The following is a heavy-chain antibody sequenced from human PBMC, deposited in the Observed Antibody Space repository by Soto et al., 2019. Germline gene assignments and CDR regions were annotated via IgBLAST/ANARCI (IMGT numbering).Heavy chain of an antibody. CDR2: IYYSGTT. D-gene: IGHD6-25*01. V-gene: IGHV4-39*07. CDR1: GDSITSNSYF. CDR3: AKGERQQQRDY. Sequence: PSETLSLTCNVSGDSITSNSYFWAWIRQPPGKGPEWIGSIYYSGTTYYNPSLRSRVIISVDKSKNQFSLNLSSVTDADTAVYYCAKGERQQQRDYWGQGTLVTVSS. J-gene: IGHJ4*02.